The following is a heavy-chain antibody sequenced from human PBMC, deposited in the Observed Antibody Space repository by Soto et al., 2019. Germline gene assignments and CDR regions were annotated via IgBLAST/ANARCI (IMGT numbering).Heavy chain of an antibody. CDR1: GYTFTSYG. Sequence: ASVKVSCKASGYTFTSYGISWVRQAPGQGLEWMGWIIAYNGNTNYAQKLQGRVTMTTDTSTSTAYMELRSLRSDDTAVYYCARVGYCSSTSCYEYGAFDIWGQGTMVTVSS. D-gene: IGHD2-2*01. J-gene: IGHJ3*02. CDR3: ARVGYCSSTSCYEYGAFDI. V-gene: IGHV1-18*01. CDR2: IIAYNGNT.